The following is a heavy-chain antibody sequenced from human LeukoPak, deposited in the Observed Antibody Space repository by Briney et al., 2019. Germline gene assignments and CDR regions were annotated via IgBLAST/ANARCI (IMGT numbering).Heavy chain of an antibody. Sequence: SETLSLTCTVSGYSIGSGYYWGWIRQPPGKGLEWIGSIYYSGSTYYNPSLKSRVTISVDTSKNQFSLKLSSVTAADTAVYYCAREDDSSGYYPYYFDYWGQGTLVTVSS. J-gene: IGHJ4*02. CDR3: AREDDSSGYYPYYFDY. V-gene: IGHV4-38-2*02. CDR2: IYYSGST. CDR1: GYSIGSGYY. D-gene: IGHD3-22*01.